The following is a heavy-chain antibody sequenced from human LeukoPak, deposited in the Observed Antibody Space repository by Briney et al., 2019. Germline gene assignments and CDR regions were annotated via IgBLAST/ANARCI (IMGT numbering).Heavy chain of an antibody. Sequence: SVKVSCKASGGTFSSYAISWVRQAPGQGLEWMGGIIPIFGTANYAQKFQGRVTITTDESTSTAYMELSSLRSEDTAVYYCAREPLYASRAFDIWGQGTMVTVSS. CDR2: IIPIFGTA. V-gene: IGHV1-69*05. J-gene: IGHJ3*02. CDR1: GGTFSSYA. D-gene: IGHD2/OR15-2a*01. CDR3: AREPLYASRAFDI.